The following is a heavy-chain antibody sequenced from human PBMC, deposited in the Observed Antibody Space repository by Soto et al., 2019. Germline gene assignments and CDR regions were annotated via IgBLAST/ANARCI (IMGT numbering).Heavy chain of an antibody. D-gene: IGHD2-2*01. V-gene: IGHV5-51*01. J-gene: IGHJ4*02. CDR3: ATHFNRYCSSTSGNFSAFDY. CDR1: GYSFTSYW. Sequence: GESLKISCKGSGYSFTSYWIGWVRQMPGKGLEWMGIIYPGDSDTRYSPSFQGQVTISADKSISTASLQWSSLKASDTSMYYCATHFNRYCSSTSGNFSAFDYWGQGTLVTVSS. CDR2: IYPGDSDT.